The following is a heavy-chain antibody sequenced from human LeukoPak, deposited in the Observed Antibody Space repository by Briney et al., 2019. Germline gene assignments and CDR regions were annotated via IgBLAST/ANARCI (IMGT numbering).Heavy chain of an antibody. D-gene: IGHD3-9*01. CDR1: GFTFSSYA. J-gene: IGHJ5*02. V-gene: IGHV3-23*01. CDR2: ISGSGGST. Sequence: GGSLRPSCAASGFTFSSYAMSWVRQAPGKGLEWVSAISGSGGSTYYADSVKGRFTISRDNSKNTLYLQMNSLRAEDTAVYYCAKDRQYYDILTGYYTWGQGTLVTVSS. CDR3: AKDRQYYDILTGYYT.